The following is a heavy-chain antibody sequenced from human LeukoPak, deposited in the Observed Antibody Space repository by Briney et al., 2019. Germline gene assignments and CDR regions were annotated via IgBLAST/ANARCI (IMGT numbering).Heavy chain of an antibody. CDR2: INQDGSEK. V-gene: IGHV3-7*01. Sequence: PGGSLRLSCAASGFTFSSYWMSWVRQAPGQGLEWVANINQDGSEKYYVDSVKGRFTISRDNAKNSLYLQMNSLRTEDTAVYYCARVSSASYYYMDVWGKGTTVTVSS. J-gene: IGHJ6*03. CDR1: GFTFSSYW. CDR3: ARVSSASYYYMDV.